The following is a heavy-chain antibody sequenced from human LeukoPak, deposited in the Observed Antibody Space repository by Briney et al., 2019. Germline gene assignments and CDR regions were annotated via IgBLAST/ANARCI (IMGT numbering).Heavy chain of an antibody. CDR3: ARVPRSGGSIDY. V-gene: IGHV3-11*01. CDR2: ISSSGSTT. CDR1: GFTFSDYY. D-gene: IGHD6-19*01. Sequence: GSLRLSCAAFGFTFSDYYMTWIRQAPGKGLEWVSYISSSGSTTHYADSVKGRFTISRDNAKNSLYVQMNNLRAEDTAVYYCARVPRSGGSIDYWGQGTLVTVSS. J-gene: IGHJ4*02.